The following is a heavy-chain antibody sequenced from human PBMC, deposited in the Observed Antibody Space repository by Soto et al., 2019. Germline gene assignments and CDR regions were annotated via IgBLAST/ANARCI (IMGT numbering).Heavy chain of an antibody. CDR2: IYPGDSDT. V-gene: IGHV5-51*01. D-gene: IGHD6-13*01. CDR1: GYSFTSYW. Sequence: PGESLKISCKGSGYSFTSYWIGWVRQMPGKGLEWMGIIYPGDSDTRYSPSFQGQVTISADKSISTAYLQWSSLKASDTAMYYCARAKYSSSWYRRLAPWGQGTLVTVSS. J-gene: IGHJ5*02. CDR3: ARAKYSSSWYRRLAP.